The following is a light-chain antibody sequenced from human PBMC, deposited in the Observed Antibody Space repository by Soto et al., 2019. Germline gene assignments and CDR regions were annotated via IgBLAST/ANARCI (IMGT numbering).Light chain of an antibody. Sequence: EVVLTQSPATLSLSPGDRATLSCRASQSVTRNLAWYQQKPGQRPRLLIYDASNRATGIPARFSGSGSGTDFTLTISSLEPEDFAVYYCQQRSNWPPITFGQGTRLEIK. CDR1: QSVTRN. J-gene: IGKJ5*01. CDR2: DAS. CDR3: QQRSNWPPIT. V-gene: IGKV3-11*01.